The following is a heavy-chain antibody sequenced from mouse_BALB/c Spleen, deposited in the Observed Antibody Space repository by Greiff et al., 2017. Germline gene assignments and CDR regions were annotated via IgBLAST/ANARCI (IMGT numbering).Heavy chain of an antibody. J-gene: IGHJ3*01. Sequence: VQLQQPGAELVKPGASVKLSCKASGYTFTSYCMHWVKQRPGQGLEWIGEINPSNGRTNYNEKFKSKATLTVDKSSSTAYMQLSSLTSEDSAVYCCAREGSPAWLAYWGQGTLVTVSA. CDR1: GYTFTSYC. CDR3: AREGSPAWLAY. CDR2: INPSNGRT. V-gene: IGHV1S81*02.